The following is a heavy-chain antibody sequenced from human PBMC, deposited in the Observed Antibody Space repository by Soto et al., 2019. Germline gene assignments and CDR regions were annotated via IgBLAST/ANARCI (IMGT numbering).Heavy chain of an antibody. CDR2: INQDGSET. CDR3: AKGGPTFLNWFGP. D-gene: IGHD5-12*01. J-gene: IGHJ5*02. V-gene: IGHV3-7*03. CDR1: GFTFKSYW. Sequence: HPGGSLRLSXAASGFTFKSYWMSWLRQVPGKGLEWVANINQDGSETHYEDSVKGRFTISRDNSKNTLYLQIKSLRAEDTAAYYCAKGGPTFLNWFGPWGQGTLVTVSS.